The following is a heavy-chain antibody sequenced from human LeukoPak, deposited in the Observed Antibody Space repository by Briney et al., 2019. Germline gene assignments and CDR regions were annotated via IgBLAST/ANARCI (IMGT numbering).Heavy chain of an antibody. CDR3: AKISVPFDY. V-gene: IGHV3-30*18. CDR1: GFTFSSYG. Sequence: GGSLRLSCAASGFTFSSYGMHWVRQAPGKGLEWVAVISYDGSNKYYADSVKGRFTISRDNSKNTLYLQMNSLRAEDTAVDYCAKISVPFDYWGQGTLVTVSS. D-gene: IGHD1-1*01. CDR2: ISYDGSNK. J-gene: IGHJ4*02.